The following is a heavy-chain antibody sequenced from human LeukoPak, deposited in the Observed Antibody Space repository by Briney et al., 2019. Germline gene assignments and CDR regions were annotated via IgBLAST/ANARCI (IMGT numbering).Heavy chain of an antibody. Sequence: GGSLRLSCAASGFTFSRYGMHWVRQAPGKGLEWVAVISYDGSNKYYADSVKGRFTISRDNSKNTLYLQMNSLRAEDTAVYYCAKPYYGSGSRNWFDPWGQGTLVTVSS. J-gene: IGHJ5*02. V-gene: IGHV3-30*18. CDR2: ISYDGSNK. CDR3: AKPYYGSGSRNWFDP. CDR1: GFTFSRYG. D-gene: IGHD3-10*01.